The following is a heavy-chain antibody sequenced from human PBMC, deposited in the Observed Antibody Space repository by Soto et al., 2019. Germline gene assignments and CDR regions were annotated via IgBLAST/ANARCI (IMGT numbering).Heavy chain of an antibody. CDR3: ARLQEYGAAAGRNYYYYMDV. V-gene: IGHV3-21*01. CDR1: GFTFSSYS. J-gene: IGHJ6*03. D-gene: IGHD6-13*01. Sequence: GGSLRLSCAASGFTFSSYSMNWVRQAPGKGLEWVSSISSSSSYIYYADSVKGRFTISRDNAKNSLYLQMNSLRAEDTAVYYCARLQEYGAAAGRNYYYYMDVWGKGTTVTVSS. CDR2: ISSSSSYI.